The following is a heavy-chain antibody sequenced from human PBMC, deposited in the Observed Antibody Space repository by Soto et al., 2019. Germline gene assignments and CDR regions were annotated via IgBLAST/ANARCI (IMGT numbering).Heavy chain of an antibody. J-gene: IGHJ5*02. CDR1: GYTFTTYT. CDR2: INPVNGNT. Sequence: QVQLVQSGAEVKKPGASVMLSFKASGYTFTTYTMNWVRQAPGQRLEWMGWINPVNGNTKSSQKFQDRVIINRDTSASTAYMELRSRRSEDTAVYYCARGIATGQLDPWGQGPLVIVSS. D-gene: IGHD6-13*01. V-gene: IGHV1-3*01. CDR3: ARGIATGQLDP.